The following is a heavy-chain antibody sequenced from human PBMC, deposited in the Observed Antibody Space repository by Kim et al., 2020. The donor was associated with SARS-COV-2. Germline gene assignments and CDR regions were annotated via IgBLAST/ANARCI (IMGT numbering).Heavy chain of an antibody. Sequence: GATTLTQKFQGRVTMTRDTSVSTMYMELNNMRSDDTAIYYCARDSPAAHYWGQGTLVTVSS. V-gene: IGHV1-2*02. CDR3: ARDSPAAHY. D-gene: IGHD6-25*01. CDR2: GAT. J-gene: IGHJ4*02.